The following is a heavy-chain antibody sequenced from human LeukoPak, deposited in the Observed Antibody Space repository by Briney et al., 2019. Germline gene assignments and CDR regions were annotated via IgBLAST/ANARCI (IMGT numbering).Heavy chain of an antibody. J-gene: IGHJ5*02. D-gene: IGHD3-9*01. CDR2: IYYSGST. Sequence: SETLSLTCTVSGGSISSGGYYWSWIRQHPGKGLEWIGYIYYSGSTYYNPSLKSRVTISVDTSKNQFSLKLSSVTAADTAVYYCARVYDILTGYYLGFDPWGQGTLVTVSS. V-gene: IGHV4-31*03. CDR1: GGSISSGGYY. CDR3: ARVYDILTGYYLGFDP.